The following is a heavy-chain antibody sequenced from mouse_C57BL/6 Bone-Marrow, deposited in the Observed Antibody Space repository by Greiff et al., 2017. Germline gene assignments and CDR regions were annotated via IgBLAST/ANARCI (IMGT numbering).Heavy chain of an antibody. Sequence: QVQLQQSGPGLVQPSQSLSITCTVSGFSLTSYGVHWVRQSPGKGLEWLGVIWSGGSTDYNAAFISSLSISKDNSKIQVFFKMNSLQADDTAIYYCARSYYDYDGVAYWGQGTLVTVSA. J-gene: IGHJ3*01. V-gene: IGHV2-2*01. CDR2: IWSGGST. CDR3: ARSYYDYDGVAY. CDR1: GFSLTSYG. D-gene: IGHD2-4*01.